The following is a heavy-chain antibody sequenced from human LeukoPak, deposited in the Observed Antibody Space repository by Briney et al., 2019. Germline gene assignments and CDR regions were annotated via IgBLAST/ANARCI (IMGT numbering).Heavy chain of an antibody. CDR3: AKNHEHGRYAGFDF. CDR2: IYSGGST. CDR1: GFTVSSNY. Sequence: GGSLRLSCAASGFTVSSNYMSWVRQAPGKGLEWVSVIYSGGSTYYAGSVKGRFTISRDNSKNTLYLQMNSLRAEDTAVYYCAKNHEHGRYAGFDFWAEGALVAVSS. V-gene: IGHV3-53*01. J-gene: IGHJ3*01. D-gene: IGHD2-2*01.